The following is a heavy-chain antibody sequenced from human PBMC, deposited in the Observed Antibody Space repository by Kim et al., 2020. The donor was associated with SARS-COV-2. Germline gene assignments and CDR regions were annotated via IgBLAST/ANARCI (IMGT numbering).Heavy chain of an antibody. CDR1: GFTFGDYG. CDR2: INWNGGST. CDR3: ARASVSSWYGGYYYYYGMDV. D-gene: IGHD6-13*01. V-gene: IGHV3-20*04. J-gene: IGHJ6*02. Sequence: GGSLRLSCAASGFTFGDYGMSWVRQAPGKGLEWVSGINWNGGSTGYADSVKGRFTISRDNAKNSLYLQMNSLRAEDTALYYCARASVSSWYGGYYYYYGMDVWGQGTTVTVSS.